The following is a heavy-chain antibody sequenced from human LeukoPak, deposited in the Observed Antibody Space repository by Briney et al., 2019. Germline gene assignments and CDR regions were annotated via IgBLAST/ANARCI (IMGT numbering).Heavy chain of an antibody. CDR3: ARDTYYSGSGTYFEDYFDS. D-gene: IGHD3-10*01. J-gene: IGHJ4*02. V-gene: IGHV4-59*12. CDR1: GGSLSTYY. CDR2: IHGSGAT. Sequence: SETLSLTCTVSGGSLSTYYWSWIRHPPGKGLEWIGHIHGSGATNFNPSLKSRVPMSPDTSRNQFSLKMNSVTAADTAVYYCARDTYYSGSGTYFEDYFDSWGQGILVTVSS.